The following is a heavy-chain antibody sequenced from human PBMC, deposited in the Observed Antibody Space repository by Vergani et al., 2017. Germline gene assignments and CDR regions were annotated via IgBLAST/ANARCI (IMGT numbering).Heavy chain of an antibody. V-gene: IGHV4-39*01. Sequence: QVQLQESGPGLVKPSETLSLTCTVSGDSVISTDYHWGWLRQPPGKGLEWIVSMDYSGSTSYNPSLESRISISFETPKNQFSLRLTSVTAADTAVYYCASKRGACRAAYCHSYDFWGPGTLVGVSS. D-gene: IGHD2-15*01. CDR3: ASKRGACRAAYCHSYDF. J-gene: IGHJ4*02. CDR1: GDSVISTDYH. CDR2: MDYSGST.